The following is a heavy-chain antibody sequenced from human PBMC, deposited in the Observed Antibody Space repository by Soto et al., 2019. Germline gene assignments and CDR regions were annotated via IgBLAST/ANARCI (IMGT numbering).Heavy chain of an antibody. V-gene: IGHV4-59*01. Sequence: PSETLSLTCTVSGGSISSYYWSWIRQPPGKGLEWIGYIYYSGSTNYNPSLKSRVTISVDTSKNQFSLKLSSVTAADTAVYYCAGGGAARGGPFDYWGQGTLVTVSS. D-gene: IGHD6-6*01. CDR1: GGSISSYY. J-gene: IGHJ4*02. CDR2: IYYSGST. CDR3: AGGGAARGGPFDY.